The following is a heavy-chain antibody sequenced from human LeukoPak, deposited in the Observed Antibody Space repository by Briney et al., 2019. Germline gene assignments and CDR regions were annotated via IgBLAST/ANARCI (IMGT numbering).Heavy chain of an antibody. Sequence: SQTLSLTFAISGDSVSINSAAWNWIRQSPSRGLEWLGRTHYRSKWYNDYAVSVKSRITINPDTSKNQFSLQLNSVTPEDTAVYYCTRGASYISGWYPFDYWGQGTLVTVSS. V-gene: IGHV6-1*01. CDR1: GDSVSINSAA. CDR3: TRGASYISGWYPFDY. D-gene: IGHD6-19*01. J-gene: IGHJ4*02. CDR2: THYRSKWYN.